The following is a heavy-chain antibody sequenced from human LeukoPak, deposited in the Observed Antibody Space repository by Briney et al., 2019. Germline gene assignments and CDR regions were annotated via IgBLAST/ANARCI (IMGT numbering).Heavy chain of an antibody. Sequence: SETLSLTCTVSGGSISSSSYYWGWIRQPPGKGLEWIGSIYYSGSTYYNPSLKSRVTISVDTSKNQFSLKLSSVTAADTAVYYCARDPTIFGVYPIWGQGTMVTVSS. J-gene: IGHJ3*02. CDR3: ARDPTIFGVYPI. V-gene: IGHV4-39*07. CDR2: IYYSGST. CDR1: GGSISSSSYY. D-gene: IGHD3-3*01.